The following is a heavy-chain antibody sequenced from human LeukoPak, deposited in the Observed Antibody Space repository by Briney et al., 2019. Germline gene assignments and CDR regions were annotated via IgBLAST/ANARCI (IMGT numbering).Heavy chain of an antibody. J-gene: IGHJ6*02. CDR3: ARDRADIVVVPAARDYYYYGMDV. D-gene: IGHD2-2*01. V-gene: IGHV1-18*01. Sequence: ASVKVSCKASGYTFTSYGISWVRQAPGQGLEWMGWISAYNGNTNYAQKLQGRVTMTTDTSTSTAYMELRSLRSDDTAVYYRARDRADIVVVPAARDYYYYGMDVWGQGTTVTVSS. CDR1: GYTFTSYG. CDR2: ISAYNGNT.